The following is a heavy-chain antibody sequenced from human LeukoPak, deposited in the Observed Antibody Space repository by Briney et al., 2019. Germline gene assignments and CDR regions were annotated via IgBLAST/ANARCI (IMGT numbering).Heavy chain of an antibody. J-gene: IGHJ3*02. V-gene: IGHV1-69*06. CDR2: IIPIFGTA. D-gene: IGHD3-22*01. CDR3: ARDRYYDSSGSDAFDI. Sequence: GATVKVSCKASGYTFTSYGISWVRQAPGQGLEWMGGIIPIFGTANYAQKFQGRVTITADKSTSTAYMELSSLRSEDTAVYYCARDRYYDSSGSDAFDIWGQGTMVTVSS. CDR1: GYTFTSYG.